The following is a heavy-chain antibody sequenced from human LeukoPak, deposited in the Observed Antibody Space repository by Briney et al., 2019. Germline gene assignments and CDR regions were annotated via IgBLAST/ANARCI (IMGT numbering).Heavy chain of an antibody. CDR2: IYYNGST. Sequence: SQTLSLTCTVSADSISSGDHYWSWIRQPPGKGLEWIGYIYYNGSTNYNPSLKSRVTISVDTSKNQFSLKLSSVTAADTAVYYCASNYYGSGSLDYWGQGNLVTVSS. D-gene: IGHD3-10*01. V-gene: IGHV4-30-4*01. CDR1: ADSISSGDHY. J-gene: IGHJ4*02. CDR3: ASNYYGSGSLDY.